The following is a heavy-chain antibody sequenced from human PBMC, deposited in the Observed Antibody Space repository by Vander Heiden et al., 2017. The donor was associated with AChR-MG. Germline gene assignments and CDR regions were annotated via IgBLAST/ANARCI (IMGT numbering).Heavy chain of an antibody. J-gene: IGHJ3*02. CDR1: GYTFTDFD. D-gene: IGHD1-26*01. Sequence: QAQLVQSGSEVRKPGASVRVSCSAPGYTFTDFDINWVRQAPGQGLEWMGWTNPSSGNAAFAERFQGRVTSSSRSSTGTAYLELTTLTSGDTALYFCARAERGRTCSFCGFDIWGQGTMGTVS. CDR3: ARAERGRTCSFCGFDI. CDR2: TNPSSGNA. V-gene: IGHV1-8*02.